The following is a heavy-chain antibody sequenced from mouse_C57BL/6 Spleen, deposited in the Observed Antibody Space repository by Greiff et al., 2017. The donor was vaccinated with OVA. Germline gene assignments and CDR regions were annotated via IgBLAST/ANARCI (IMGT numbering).Heavy chain of an antibody. Sequence: EVKLVESGGGLVKPGGSLKLSCAASGFTFSSYAMSWVRQTPETRLEWVATISDGGSYTYYPDNVKGRFTISRDNAKNNLYLQRSHLKSEDTAMYYWARRDDYDVRGYFDDWGQGTTLTVSS. J-gene: IGHJ2*01. D-gene: IGHD2-4*01. CDR3: ARRDDYDVRGYFDD. V-gene: IGHV5-4*03. CDR2: ISDGGSYT. CDR1: GFTFSSYA.